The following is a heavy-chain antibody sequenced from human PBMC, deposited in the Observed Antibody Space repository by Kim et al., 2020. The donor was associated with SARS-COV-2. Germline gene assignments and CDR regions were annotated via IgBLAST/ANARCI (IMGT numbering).Heavy chain of an antibody. V-gene: IGHV4-39*01. CDR3: ARPFLPPTRAFDI. D-gene: IGHD2-2*01. Sequence: SETLSLTCTVSGGSISSSSYYWGWIRQPPGKGLEWIGIIYYSGSTYYNPSLKSRVTISVDTSKNQFSLKLSSVTAADTAVYYCARPFLPPTRAFDIWGQGTMVTVSS. J-gene: IGHJ3*02. CDR1: GGSISSSSYY. CDR2: IYYSGST.